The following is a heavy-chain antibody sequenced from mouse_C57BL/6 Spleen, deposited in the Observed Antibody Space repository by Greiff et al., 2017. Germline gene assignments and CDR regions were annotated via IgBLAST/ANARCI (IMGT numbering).Heavy chain of an antibody. V-gene: IGHV1-26*01. CDR1: GYTFTDYY. D-gene: IGHD1-1*01. CDR3: ARSITTVVAPDWYFDV. CDR2: INPNNGGT. Sequence: VQLQQSGPELVKPGASVKLSCKASGYTFTDYYMTWVKQSPGKSLEWIGDINPNNGGTSYNQKFKGKATLTVDKSSSTAYMELRSLTSEDSAVYYCARSITTVVAPDWYFDVWGTGTTVTVSS. J-gene: IGHJ1*03.